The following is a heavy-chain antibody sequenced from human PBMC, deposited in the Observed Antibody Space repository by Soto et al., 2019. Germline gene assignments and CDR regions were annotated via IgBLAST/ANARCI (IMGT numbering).Heavy chain of an antibody. Sequence: SVKVSWKASGGTFSSYTISWVRQAPGQGLEWMGRIIPILGIANYAQKFQGRVTITADKSTSTAYMELSSLRSEETAVYYCGTRPGPRGPYYFDYWGQGTLVTVSS. CDR3: GTRPGPRGPYYFDY. CDR2: IIPILGIA. V-gene: IGHV1-69*02. D-gene: IGHD3-10*01. CDR1: GGTFSSYT. J-gene: IGHJ4*02.